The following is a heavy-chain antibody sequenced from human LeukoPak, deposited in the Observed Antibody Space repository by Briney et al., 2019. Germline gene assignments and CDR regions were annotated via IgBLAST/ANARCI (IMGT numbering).Heavy chain of an antibody. V-gene: IGHV3-43*02. CDR1: GFIFSDYD. Sequence: GGSLRLSCAASGFIFSDYDMHWFRQPPGRGLQWVSLITGDGSATSYAGSVEGRFTISTDNSRNSLHLHMNSLSSEDTALYYCAKGHFGAGHYWGQGTLVTVSS. CDR3: AKGHFGAGHY. D-gene: IGHD3-3*01. CDR2: ITGDGSAT. J-gene: IGHJ4*02.